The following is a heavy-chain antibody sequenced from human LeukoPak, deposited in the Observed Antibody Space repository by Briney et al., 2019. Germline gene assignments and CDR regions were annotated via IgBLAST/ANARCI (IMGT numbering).Heavy chain of an antibody. J-gene: IGHJ4*02. CDR3: ARLDSSGYGWDYFDY. D-gene: IGHD3-22*01. CDR2: INPNSGGT. CDR1: GYTFTGYY. Sequence: ASVKVSCKASGYTFTGYYMHWVRQAPGQGLEWMGWINPNSGGTNYAQKFQGRVTMTRDTSISTAYMELSRLRSDDTAVYYCARLDSSGYGWDYFDYWGQGTLVTVPS. V-gene: IGHV1-2*02.